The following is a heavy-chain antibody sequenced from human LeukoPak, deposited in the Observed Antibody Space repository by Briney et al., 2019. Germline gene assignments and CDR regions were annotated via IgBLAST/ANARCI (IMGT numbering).Heavy chain of an antibody. J-gene: IGHJ4*02. D-gene: IGHD3-9*01. CDR1: GYSFTSYW. CDR2: IYPGDSDT. CDR3: ARRLYDILTGYYFDY. V-gene: IGHV5-51*01. Sequence: HGESLQISCKGSGYSFTSYWIGWVRQMPGKGLEWMGIIYPGDSDTRYSPSFQGQVTISADKSISTAYLQWSSLKASDTAMYYCARRLYDILTGYYFDYWGQGTLVTVSS.